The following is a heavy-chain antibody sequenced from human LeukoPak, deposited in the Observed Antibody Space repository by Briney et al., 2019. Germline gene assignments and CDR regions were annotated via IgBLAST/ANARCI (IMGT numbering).Heavy chain of an antibody. V-gene: IGHV1-2*02. D-gene: IGHD3-16*02. CDR3: VREGNDLLSKDLDY. Sequence: ASVKVSCKASGFTFTSDYYLHWVRQAPGQGLEWMGYFNPHKGYTSSPQKFQGRITMTTDTSISAVYMELSSLISDDTAIYYSVREGNDLLSKDLDYWGQGTLVTVSS. CDR2: FNPHKGYT. CDR1: GFTFTSDYY. J-gene: IGHJ4*02.